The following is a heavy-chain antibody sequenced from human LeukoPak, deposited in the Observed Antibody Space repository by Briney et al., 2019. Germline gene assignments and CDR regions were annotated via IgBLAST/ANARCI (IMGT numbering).Heavy chain of an antibody. J-gene: IGHJ3*02. Sequence: SETLTLTCTVSGGSISSYYWSWIRQPPGKGLEWIGYIFYSGSTNYNPSLESRVTMSVDTSKNQFSLKLRSVTAADTAVYYCARPGVGSGRYGAFDIWGQGTLVIVSS. CDR3: ARPGVGSGRYGAFDI. CDR2: IFYSGST. D-gene: IGHD5-18*01. V-gene: IGHV4-59*08. CDR1: GGSISSYY.